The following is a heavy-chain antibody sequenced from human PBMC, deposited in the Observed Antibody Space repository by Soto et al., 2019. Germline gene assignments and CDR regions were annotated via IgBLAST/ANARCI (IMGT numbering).Heavy chain of an antibody. J-gene: IGHJ4*02. Sequence: EVQLLESGGGLVQPGGSLRLSCAASGFDFSINAMAWVRQAPGKGLEWVSAISGSGDTTFYADSVKGRFTFTRDNSNDTVLLQMNSLRVEDTAVYYCAKVHCGTYSCSRVDHCGQGTLVTVSS. CDR2: ISGSGDTT. V-gene: IGHV3-23*01. CDR1: GFDFSINA. D-gene: IGHD2-2*01. CDR3: AKVHCGTYSCSRVDH.